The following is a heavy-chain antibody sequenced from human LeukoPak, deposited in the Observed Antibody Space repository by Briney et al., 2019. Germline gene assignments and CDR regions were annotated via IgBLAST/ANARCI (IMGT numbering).Heavy chain of an antibody. Sequence: PAETLSLTCAVYGWSFSGYYLSWIRQPPGKGLEWIGEINHSGSTYYNPSLKSRVTISVDRSKNQFSLKLSSVTAADTAVYYCARGVHGDFPYNWFDPWGQGTLVPVSS. D-gene: IGHD4-17*01. J-gene: IGHJ5*02. CDR1: GWSFSGYY. CDR3: ARGVHGDFPYNWFDP. V-gene: IGHV4-34*01. CDR2: INHSGST.